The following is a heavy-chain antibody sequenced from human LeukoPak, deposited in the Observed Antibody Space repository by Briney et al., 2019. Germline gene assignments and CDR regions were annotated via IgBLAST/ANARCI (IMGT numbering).Heavy chain of an antibody. J-gene: IGHJ4*02. Sequence: PGGSLRLSCAASGFTVSSNYMSWVRQAPGKGLEWVSVIYSCDSTYYADSVKGRFTISRDNSKNTLYLQMNSLRAEDTAMYYCARDSYRSSTSCYDYWGQGTLVTVSS. D-gene: IGHD2-2*01. CDR1: GFTVSSNY. CDR3: ARDSYRSSTSCYDY. V-gene: IGHV3-53*01. CDR2: IYSCDST.